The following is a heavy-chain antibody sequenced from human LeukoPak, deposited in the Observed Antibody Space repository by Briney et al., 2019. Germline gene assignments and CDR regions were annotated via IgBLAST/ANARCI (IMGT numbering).Heavy chain of an antibody. CDR3: ARDPGGYYDSSGADAFDI. V-gene: IGHV3-30*02. CDR1: GFTFSSYG. Sequence: GGSLRLSCAASGFTFSSYGMHWVRQAPGKGLEWVAFIRSDGSNKYYADSVKGRFTISRDNSKNTLYLQMNSLRAEDTAVYYCARDPGGYYDSSGADAFDIWGQGTMVTVSS. J-gene: IGHJ3*02. CDR2: IRSDGSNK. D-gene: IGHD3-22*01.